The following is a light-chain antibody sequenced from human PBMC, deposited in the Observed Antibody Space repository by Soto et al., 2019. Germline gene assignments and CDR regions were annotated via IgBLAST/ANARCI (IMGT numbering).Light chain of an antibody. CDR1: QAIDSW. CDR2: TGS. CDR3: QQTLSFPPT. J-gene: IGKJ1*01. V-gene: IGKV1-12*01. Sequence: DIQMTQSPSSVSASVGDRVTITCRASQAIDSWLAWYQQKPGEAPKLLIFTGSLLHSGVPPRLSGSGSGTDFTLTISSLQPEDFATYYCQQTLSFPPTFGQGTKV.